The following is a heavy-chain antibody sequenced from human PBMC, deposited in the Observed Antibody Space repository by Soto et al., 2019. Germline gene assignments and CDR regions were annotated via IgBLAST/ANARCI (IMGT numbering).Heavy chain of an antibody. CDR2: ISSSSTNI. V-gene: IGHV3-48*02. CDR1: GFTFSTYS. Sequence: EVQLVESGGGLVQPGGSLRLSCAGSGFTFSTYSMNWVRQAPGKGLEWVSHISSSSTNIYYADSVKGRFTISRDNAKNSLYLQMISLRDEDTAIYFWARGREGYNYYFGYWGQGTLVTVSS. CDR3: ARGREGYNYYFGY. D-gene: IGHD2-2*02. J-gene: IGHJ4*02.